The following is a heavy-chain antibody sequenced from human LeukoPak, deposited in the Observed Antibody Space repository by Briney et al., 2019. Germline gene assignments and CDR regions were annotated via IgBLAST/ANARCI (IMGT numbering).Heavy chain of an antibody. CDR3: AREYSSSWYGVTDY. J-gene: IGHJ4*02. CDR1: GGSFSGYY. Sequence: SETLSLTCAVYGGSFSGYYWSWIRQPPGKGLEWIGEINHSGSTNYNPSLKSRVTISVDTSKNQFSLKLSSVTAADTAVYYCAREYSSSWYGVTDYWGQGTLVTVSS. CDR2: INHSGST. D-gene: IGHD6-13*01. V-gene: IGHV4-34*01.